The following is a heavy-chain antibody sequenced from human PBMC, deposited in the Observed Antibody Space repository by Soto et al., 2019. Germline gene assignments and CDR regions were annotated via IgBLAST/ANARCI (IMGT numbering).Heavy chain of an antibody. D-gene: IGHD6-19*01. Sequence: GGSLRLSCAASGFTFSSYGMHWVRQAPGKGLEWVAVISYDGSNKYYADSVKGRFTISRDNSKNTLYLQMNSLRAEDTAVYYCAKRGGSEQWLMENWFDPWGQGTLVTVSS. CDR2: ISYDGSNK. CDR1: GFTFSSYG. J-gene: IGHJ5*02. V-gene: IGHV3-30*18. CDR3: AKRGGSEQWLMENWFDP.